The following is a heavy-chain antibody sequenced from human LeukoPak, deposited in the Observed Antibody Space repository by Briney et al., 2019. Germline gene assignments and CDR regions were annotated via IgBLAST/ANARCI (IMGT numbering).Heavy chain of an antibody. D-gene: IGHD2/OR15-2a*01. V-gene: IGHV3-23*01. CDR3: AKRAVTTFSSGFHY. Sequence: PGGSLRLSCAASGFTFGSYAMTWVRQAPGKGLEWVSVISGIGVATYYADSVKGRFTISRDNSKNTLYLQMNSLRAEDTAVYYCAKRAVTTFSSGFHYRGQGTLVTVSS. J-gene: IGHJ4*02. CDR1: GFTFGSYA. CDR2: ISGIGVAT.